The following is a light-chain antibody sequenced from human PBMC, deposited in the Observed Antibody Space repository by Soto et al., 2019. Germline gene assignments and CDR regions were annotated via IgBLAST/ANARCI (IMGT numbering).Light chain of an antibody. J-gene: IGLJ3*02. CDR1: YNL. CDR2: EVN. V-gene: IGLV2-23*02. CDR3: CSYAGNRRV. Sequence: QSVLTQPASVSGSPGQSITISCTGTYNLVSWYQQHPGKAPKLMIFEVNKRPSGVSYRFSGSKSGNTASLTISALQAEDEADYFCCSYAGNRRVFGGGTKLTVL.